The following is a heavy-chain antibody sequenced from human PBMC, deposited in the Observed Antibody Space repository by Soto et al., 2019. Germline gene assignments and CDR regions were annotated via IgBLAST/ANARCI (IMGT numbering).Heavy chain of an antibody. CDR3: AREYCSGGSCYRDVFDI. V-gene: IGHV4-59*01. D-gene: IGHD2-15*01. Sequence: PSETLSLTCSVSGCSISSYYWSWIRQPPGKGLEWIGYIYYSGSTNYNPSLKSRVTISVDTSKNQFSLKLSSVTAADTAVYYCAREYCSGGSCYRDVFDIWGQGTMVTVSS. CDR2: IYYSGST. CDR1: GCSISSYY. J-gene: IGHJ3*02.